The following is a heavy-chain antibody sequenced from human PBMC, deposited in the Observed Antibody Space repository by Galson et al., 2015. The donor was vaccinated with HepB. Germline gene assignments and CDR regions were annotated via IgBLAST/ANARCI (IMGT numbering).Heavy chain of an antibody. D-gene: IGHD4-17*01. J-gene: IGHJ4*02. V-gene: IGHV3-66*01. Sequence: SLRLSCAASGFTVSSNYMSWVRQAPGKGLEWVSVIYSGGSTYYADSVKGRFTISRDNSKNTLYLQMNSLRAEDTAVYYCARGSSYGDYGGHFDYWGQGTLVTVSS. CDR3: ARGSSYGDYGGHFDY. CDR1: GFTVSSNY. CDR2: IYSGGST.